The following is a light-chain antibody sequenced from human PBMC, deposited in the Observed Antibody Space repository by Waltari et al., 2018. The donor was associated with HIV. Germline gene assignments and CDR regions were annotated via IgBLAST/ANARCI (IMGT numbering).Light chain of an antibody. Sequence: DIPMTQSPSSLSASIGDRVVLTCRASQDISNSVAWYQQKPGKAPQLLLYAASRLESGVPPRFSGSGSGTDYTLTISSLQPEDFATYYCQQYYSTPPCTVGQGTKLEIK. CDR2: AAS. J-gene: IGKJ2*02. CDR3: QQYYSTPPCT. V-gene: IGKV1-NL1*01. CDR1: QDISNS.